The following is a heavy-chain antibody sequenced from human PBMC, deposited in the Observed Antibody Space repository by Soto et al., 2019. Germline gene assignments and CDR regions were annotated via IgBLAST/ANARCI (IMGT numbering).Heavy chain of an antibody. J-gene: IGHJ6*02. Sequence: PGGSLRLSCAASGFTFSDYYMSWIRQAPGKGLEWVSYISSSGSTIYYADSVKGRFTISRDNAKNSLYLQMNSLRAEDTAVYYCARVGLPDLRAARYYYYYYGMDVWGQGTTVTVSS. CDR1: GFTFSDYY. V-gene: IGHV3-11*01. D-gene: IGHD6-6*01. CDR2: ISSSGSTI. CDR3: ARVGLPDLRAARYYYYYYGMDV.